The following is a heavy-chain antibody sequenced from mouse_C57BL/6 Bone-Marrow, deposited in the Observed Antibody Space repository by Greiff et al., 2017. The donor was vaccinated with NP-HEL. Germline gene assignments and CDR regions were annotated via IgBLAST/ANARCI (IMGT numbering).Heavy chain of an antibody. V-gene: IGHV1-64*01. D-gene: IGHD1-1*01. Sequence: VQLQQPGAELVKPGASVKLSCKASGYTFTSYWMHWVKQRPGQGLEWIGMIHPNSGSTNYNEKFKSKATLTVDKSSSTAYMQLSSLTSEDSAVYYCAYYYGSSYVSFAYWGQGTLVTVSA. CDR3: AYYYGSSYVSFAY. J-gene: IGHJ3*01. CDR2: IHPNSGST. CDR1: GYTFTSYW.